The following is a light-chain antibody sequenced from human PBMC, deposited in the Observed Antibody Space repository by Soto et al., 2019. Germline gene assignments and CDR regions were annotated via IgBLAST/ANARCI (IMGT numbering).Light chain of an antibody. V-gene: IGKV1-13*02. CDR1: PGISGA. CDR3: HQLHSYPPIT. J-gene: IGKJ4*01. Sequence: AIPLTQSPSSLSASVGDRVTITCRASPGISGALAWYQQKPGKAPKLLIYDASSLEGGVPSRFNRSGSGRDFTPTITSPLQEDFATYYCHQLHSYPPITSGGGTKVEIK. CDR2: DAS.